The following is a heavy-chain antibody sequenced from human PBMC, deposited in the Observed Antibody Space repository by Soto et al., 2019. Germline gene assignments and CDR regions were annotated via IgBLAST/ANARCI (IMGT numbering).Heavy chain of an antibody. CDR1: GYTFTSYY. CDR3: ARVQQLGWFDP. Sequence: ASVKVSCKASGYTFTSYYMHWVRQATGQGLEWMGWMNPNSGNTGYAQKFQGRVTMTRNTSISTAYMELSSLRSEDTAVYYCARVQQLGWFDPWGQGTLVTVSS. V-gene: IGHV1-8*02. J-gene: IGHJ5*02. D-gene: IGHD6-6*01. CDR2: MNPNSGNT.